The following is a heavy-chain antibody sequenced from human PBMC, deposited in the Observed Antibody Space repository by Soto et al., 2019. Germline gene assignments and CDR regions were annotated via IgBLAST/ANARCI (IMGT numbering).Heavy chain of an antibody. V-gene: IGHV3-7*01. D-gene: IGHD6-19*01. J-gene: IGHJ4*02. CDR1: GFTFNSFW. Sequence: EVQLVDSGGGLVQPGGSLRLSCAASGFTFNSFWMSWVRQAPGKGLEWVANIKQDGSEKYYVDSVKGRFTTSRDNAKNSLYLQMNSLRAEDTAVYYCARSVALAGDYWGQGTLVTVSS. CDR2: IKQDGSEK. CDR3: ARSVALAGDY.